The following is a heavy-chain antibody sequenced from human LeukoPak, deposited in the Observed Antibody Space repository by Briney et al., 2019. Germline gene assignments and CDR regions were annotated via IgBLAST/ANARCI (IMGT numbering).Heavy chain of an antibody. CDR1: GYTFTSYG. Sequence: ASVKVSCKASGYTFTSYGISWVRQAPGQGLEWMGWISAYNGNTNYAQKLQGRVTMTTDTSANTAYMDLSSLRSEDTAVYYCARLSSHYGDYKVDPWGQGTPVTVSS. J-gene: IGHJ5*02. V-gene: IGHV1-18*01. D-gene: IGHD4-17*01. CDR2: ISAYNGNT. CDR3: ARLSSHYGDYKVDP.